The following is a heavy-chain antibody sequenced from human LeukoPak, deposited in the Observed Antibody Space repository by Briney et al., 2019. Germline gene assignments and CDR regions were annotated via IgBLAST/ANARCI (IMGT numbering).Heavy chain of an antibody. CDR3: TTAAGYNYGQY. V-gene: IGHV3-23*05. Sequence: GGSLRLSCAASGFTFTSYSMSWVRQAPGKGLEWVSALYIGGNTYYADSVRGRFTISRDNSKNTLYLQMNSLRAEDTAIYYCTTAAGYNYGQYWGQGTLVTVSS. J-gene: IGHJ4*02. CDR1: GFTFTSYS. D-gene: IGHD5-18*01. CDR2: LYIGGNT.